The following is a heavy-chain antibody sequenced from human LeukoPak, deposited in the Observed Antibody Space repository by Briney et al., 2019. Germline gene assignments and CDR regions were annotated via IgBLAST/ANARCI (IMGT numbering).Heavy chain of an antibody. V-gene: IGHV4-39*01. D-gene: IGHD4-17*01. CDR3: ARGHGYGDYVYY. CDR1: GGSISSSSYY. J-gene: IGHJ4*02. CDR2: IYYSGST. Sequence: SETLPLTCTVSGGSISSSSYYWGWIRQPPGKGLEWIGSIYYSGSTYYNPSLKSRVTISVDTSKNQFSLKLSSVTAADTAVYYCARGHGYGDYVYYWGQGTLVTVSS.